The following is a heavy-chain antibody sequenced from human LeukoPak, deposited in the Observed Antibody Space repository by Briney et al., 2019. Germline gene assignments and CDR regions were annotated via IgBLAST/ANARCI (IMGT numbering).Heavy chain of an antibody. V-gene: IGHV3-33*01. CDR2: IWYDGSNK. J-gene: IGHJ4*02. CDR3: ARDSRPYYYGSGSYYIY. CDR1: GFTFSSYG. D-gene: IGHD3-10*01. Sequence: PGRSLRLSCAASGFTFSSYGKHWVRQAPGKGLEWVAVIWYDGSNKYYADSVKGRFTISRDNSKNTLYLQMNSLRAEDTAVYYCARDSRPYYYGSGSYYIYWGQGTLVTVSS.